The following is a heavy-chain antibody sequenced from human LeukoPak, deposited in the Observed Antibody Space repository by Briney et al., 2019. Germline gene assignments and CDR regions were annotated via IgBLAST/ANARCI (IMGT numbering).Heavy chain of an antibody. D-gene: IGHD6-19*01. V-gene: IGHV1-46*01. J-gene: IGHJ4*02. Sequence: GASVKVSCKASGYTFTGYYMHWVRQAPGPGLEWMGIINSSGGTTSYAQKFQGRVTMTRDTSTSTVYMELSSLRSEDTAVYYCARGGWYYFDYWGQGTLVTVSS. CDR3: ARGGWYYFDY. CDR1: GYTFTGYY. CDR2: INSSGGTT.